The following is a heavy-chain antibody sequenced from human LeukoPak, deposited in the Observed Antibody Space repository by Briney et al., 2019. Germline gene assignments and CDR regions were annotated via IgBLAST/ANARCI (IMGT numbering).Heavy chain of an antibody. CDR3: ARDPGPDY. V-gene: IGHV3-7*03. CDR1: GFTFRNYW. J-gene: IGHJ4*02. CDR2: IKQDGSEK. Sequence: GGSLRLSCVVSGFTFRNYWMSWVRQAPGKGLEWVANIKQDGSEKYFVDSVKGRFTISRDNAKNSLYLQMNSLRAEDTAVYYCARDPGPDYWGQGTLVTVSS.